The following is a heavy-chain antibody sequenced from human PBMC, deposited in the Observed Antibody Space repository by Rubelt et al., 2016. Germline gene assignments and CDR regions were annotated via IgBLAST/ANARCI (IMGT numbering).Heavy chain of an antibody. D-gene: IGHD6-19*01. CDR2: MSYSGNT. CDR3: AREVLAVAGTNYFDY. Sequence: PGEGLEWIGIMSYSGNTNYNPSLKSRVTMSVDTSKNQFSLRLSSVTAADTAVYYCAREVLAVAGTNYFDYWGQGTLVTVSS. J-gene: IGHJ4*02. V-gene: IGHV4-59*01.